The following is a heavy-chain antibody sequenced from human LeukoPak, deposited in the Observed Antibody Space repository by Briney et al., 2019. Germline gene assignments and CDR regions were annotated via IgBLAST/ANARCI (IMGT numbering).Heavy chain of an antibody. J-gene: IGHJ4*02. V-gene: IGHV1-2*02. D-gene: IGHD4-23*01. CDR2: INSNSGGT. CDR1: GYPLPRYY. Sequence: GAPVEGSFQASGYPLPRYYMHWVRPAPGQRLAWMGWINSNSGGTNYAQKFQGRVTMTTDTSTSTAYMELRSLRSDDTAVYYCARGIYGGNSPLVDYWGQGTLVTVSS. CDR3: ARGIYGGNSPLVDY.